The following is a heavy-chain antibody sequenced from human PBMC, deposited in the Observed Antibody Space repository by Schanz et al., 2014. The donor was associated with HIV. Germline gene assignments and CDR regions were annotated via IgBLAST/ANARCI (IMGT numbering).Heavy chain of an antibody. CDR3: ARGRYSGSYYNY. CDR2: IIPIFGPA. D-gene: IGHD1-26*01. Sequence: QVQLVQSGAEVKKPGSSVKVSCKASGGTFSRHAINWVRQAPGQGLEWMGGIIPIFGPANYSPKFRDRVTITADESTSTAYMELSSLSSEDAAIYYCARGRYSGSYYNYWGQGTLVTVSS. V-gene: IGHV1-69*19. J-gene: IGHJ4*02. CDR1: GGTFSRHA.